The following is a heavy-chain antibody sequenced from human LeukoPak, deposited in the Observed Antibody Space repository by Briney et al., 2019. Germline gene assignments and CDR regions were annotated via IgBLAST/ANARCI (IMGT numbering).Heavy chain of an antibody. Sequence: SETLSLTCTVSGGSIFSYYWNWIRQPPGKGLEWIGYIYSNGITSYNPSLRSRGTMSIATSKNQFSLRLRSVTAADTAIYYCARRAYYDGSGYSPASGYFDLWGRGTLVSVSS. D-gene: IGHD3-22*01. CDR3: ARRAYYDGSGYSPASGYFDL. CDR1: GGSIFSYY. V-gene: IGHV4-4*08. CDR2: IYSNGIT. J-gene: IGHJ2*01.